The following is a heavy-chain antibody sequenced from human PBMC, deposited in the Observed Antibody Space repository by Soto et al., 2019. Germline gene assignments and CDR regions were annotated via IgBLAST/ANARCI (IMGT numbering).Heavy chain of an antibody. CDR3: ARVEYYDILSGYRNRYYYYYYGMDA. J-gene: IGHJ6*02. CDR2: ISAYNGNT. D-gene: IGHD3-9*01. V-gene: IGHV1-18*01. Sequence: SVNVSCMSSGYTFTSYGISWVRQAPGQGLEWMGWISAYNGNTNYAQKLQGRVTMPTDTSTSTAYMELRSLRSDDTAVYYCARVEYYDILSGYRNRYYYYYYGMDAWGQGTPVTVSS. CDR1: GYTFTSYG.